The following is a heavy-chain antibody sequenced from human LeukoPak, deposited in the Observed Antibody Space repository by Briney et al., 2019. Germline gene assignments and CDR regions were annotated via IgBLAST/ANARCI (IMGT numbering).Heavy chain of an antibody. CDR1: GGTVSSYA. V-gene: IGHV1-69*01. J-gene: IGHJ4*02. Sequence: SVKASCKALGGTVSSYAISWVRQAPGQGLEWRGGIIPIFGTANYAQKLQGRVTITPDDSTSTAYMELSSLRSEDTAVYYCARKGYSGYDYGGVFDYWGQGTLVTVSS. CDR3: ARKGYSGYDYGGVFDY. CDR2: IIPIFGTA. D-gene: IGHD5-12*01.